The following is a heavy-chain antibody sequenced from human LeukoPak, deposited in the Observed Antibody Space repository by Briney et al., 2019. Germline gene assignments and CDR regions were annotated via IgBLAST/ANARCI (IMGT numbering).Heavy chain of an antibody. V-gene: IGHV3-33*08. J-gene: IGHJ6*02. Sequence: PGGSLRLSCAASGFTFSSYAMSWVRQAPGKGLEWVAVIWYDGSNKYYADSVKGRFTISRDNSKNTLYLQMNSLRAEDTAVYYCARDAYYDFWSYGMDVWGQGTTVTVSS. CDR2: IWYDGSNK. CDR1: GFTFSSYA. CDR3: ARDAYYDFWSYGMDV. D-gene: IGHD3-3*01.